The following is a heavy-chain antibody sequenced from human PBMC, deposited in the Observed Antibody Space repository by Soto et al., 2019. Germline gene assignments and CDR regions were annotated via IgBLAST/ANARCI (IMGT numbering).Heavy chain of an antibody. CDR1: GYTYTSYG. CDR2: ISAYNGNT. J-gene: IGHJ1*01. D-gene: IGHD3-22*01. V-gene: IGHV1-18*01. CDR3: ARGWGSSGPLPYGYFQH. Sequence: QVQLVQSGAEVKKPGASVKVSCKASGYTYTSYGISWVRQAPGQGLEWIGWISAYNGNTNYAQKLQGRVTMTTDTSTSAAYMELRSLRSDDTAVYYCARGWGSSGPLPYGYFQHWGQGTLVTVSS.